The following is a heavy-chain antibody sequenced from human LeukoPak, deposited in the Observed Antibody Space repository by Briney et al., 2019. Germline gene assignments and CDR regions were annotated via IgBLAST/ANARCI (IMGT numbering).Heavy chain of an antibody. Sequence: PGESLKISCKGSGYSFTSYRISWVRQMPGKGLEWMGRIDPSDSYTNYSPSFQGHVTISADKSISTAYLRWSSLKASDTAMYYCARNNPRGYWYFDLWGRGTLVTVSS. V-gene: IGHV5-10-1*01. CDR1: GYSFTSYR. D-gene: IGHD1/OR15-1a*01. CDR3: ARNNPRGYWYFDL. CDR2: IDPSDSYT. J-gene: IGHJ2*01.